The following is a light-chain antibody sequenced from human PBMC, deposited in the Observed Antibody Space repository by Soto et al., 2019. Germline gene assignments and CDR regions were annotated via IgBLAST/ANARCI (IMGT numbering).Light chain of an antibody. CDR1: QTITNY. Sequence: EIVLTQSPATLSLSPGERATLSCRASQTITNYLAWYQQKPGQAPRLLIYDASNRATGVPARFSGSGSDTDFTLTISSLEPDDFALYYCQQRSSESITFGGGSKVDIK. CDR3: QQRSSESIT. CDR2: DAS. V-gene: IGKV3-11*01. J-gene: IGKJ4*01.